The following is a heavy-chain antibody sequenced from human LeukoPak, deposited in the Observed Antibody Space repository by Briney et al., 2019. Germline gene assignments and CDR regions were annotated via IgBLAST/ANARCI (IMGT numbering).Heavy chain of an antibody. J-gene: IGHJ5*02. D-gene: IGHD5-18*01. Sequence: SETLSLTCAVYGGSFSGYYWSWIRQPPGMGLEWIGEINHSGSTNYNPSLKSRVTISVDTSKNQFSLKLSSVTAADTAVYYCARGKLRGYSYGANWFDPWGQGTLVTVSS. CDR1: GGSFSGYY. CDR3: ARGKLRGYSYGANWFDP. CDR2: INHSGST. V-gene: IGHV4-34*01.